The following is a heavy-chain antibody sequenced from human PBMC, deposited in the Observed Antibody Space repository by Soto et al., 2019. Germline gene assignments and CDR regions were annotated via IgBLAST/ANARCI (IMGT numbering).Heavy chain of an antibody. CDR2: INHSGST. V-gene: IGHV4-34*01. J-gene: IGHJ6*03. CDR1: GGSFSGYY. Sequence: SETLSPTCAVYGGSFSGYYWSSIRQPPGKGLEWIGEINHSGSTNYNPSLKSRVTISVDTSKNQFSLKLSSVTAADTAVYYCAASTAYYYYYMDVWGKGTTVTVSS. CDR3: AASTAYYYYYMDV. D-gene: IGHD4-4*01.